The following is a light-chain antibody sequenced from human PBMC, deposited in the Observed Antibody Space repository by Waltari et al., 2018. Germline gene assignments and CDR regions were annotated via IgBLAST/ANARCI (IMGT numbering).Light chain of an antibody. CDR1: QSISSY. V-gene: IGKV1-39*01. J-gene: IGKJ2*01. Sequence: DIQMTQSPSSLSASVGDRVTITCRASQSISSYLNWYQQKPGKAPNLLIYAASSLQSGVPARFSGRGSGTDFTLTISSLQPEDFGTYYCQQSYSTLYTFGQGTKLEIK. CDR2: AAS. CDR3: QQSYSTLYT.